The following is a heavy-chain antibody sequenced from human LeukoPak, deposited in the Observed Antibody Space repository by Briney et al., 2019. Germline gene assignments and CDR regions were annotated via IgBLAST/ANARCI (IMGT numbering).Heavy chain of an antibody. CDR3: ARGRYFQC. V-gene: IGHV3-7*01. CDR1: GFTFSSFW. Sequence: PGESLRLSCVASGFTFSSFWMSWVRQAPGKGLEWVANIKQDGSERHYVDSVKGRFTISRDNGKNSLYLQMDSLRAEDTAVYYCARGRYFQCWGQGTLVTVSS. J-gene: IGHJ1*01. D-gene: IGHD2-2*01. CDR2: IKQDGSER.